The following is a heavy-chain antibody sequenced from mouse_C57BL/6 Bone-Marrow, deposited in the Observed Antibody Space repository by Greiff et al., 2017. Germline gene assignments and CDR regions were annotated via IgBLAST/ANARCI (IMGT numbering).Heavy chain of an antibody. CDR3: ARYYARSYWYFDV. CDR1: GYTFTSSV. J-gene: IGHJ1*03. CDR2: LYPRDGSP. V-gene: IGHV1-85*01. D-gene: IGHD1-1*02. Sequence: VQRVESGPELVEPGASVKLSCKASGYTFTSSVINWVKQRPGQGLGWIGWLYPRDGSPKYNEKFKGKATLTVDTSSSTASMELYILTCEDSSVYVCARYYARSYWYFDVGGRGTAITVTS.